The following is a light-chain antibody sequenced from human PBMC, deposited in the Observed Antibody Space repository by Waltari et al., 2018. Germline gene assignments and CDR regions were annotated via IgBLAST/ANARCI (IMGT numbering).Light chain of an antibody. J-gene: IGKJ1*01. CDR3: QKDGTLPAT. V-gene: IGKV3-20*01. CDR2: DAS. Sequence: EIVLTQSPGTLSLSPGERATLSCRASQSVSRTLAWYQQKPGQAPRLLIDDASTRADGIPDRFSGSGSETDFSLTNSRLEPEGFAVYYCQKDGTLPATFGPGTKVEVK. CDR1: QSVSRT.